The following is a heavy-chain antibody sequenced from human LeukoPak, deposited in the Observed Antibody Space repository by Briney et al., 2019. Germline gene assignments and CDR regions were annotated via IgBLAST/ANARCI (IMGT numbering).Heavy chain of an antibody. CDR1: GYTFTSYG. CDR2: ISAYNGNT. Sequence: GASVKVSCKASGYTFTSYGISWVRQAPGQGLEWMGWISAYNGNTNYAQKLQVRVTMTTDTSTSTAYMELRSLRSDDTAVYYCARDPSPIYCSGGRCFGWFDPWGQGTLVTVSS. CDR3: ARDPSPIYCSGGRCFGWFDP. V-gene: IGHV1-18*01. J-gene: IGHJ5*02. D-gene: IGHD2-15*01.